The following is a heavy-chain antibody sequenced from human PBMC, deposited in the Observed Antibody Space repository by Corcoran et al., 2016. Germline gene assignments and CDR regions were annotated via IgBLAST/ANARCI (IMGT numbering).Heavy chain of an antibody. J-gene: IGHJ4*02. D-gene: IGHD4-17*01. Sequence: EVQLVQSGAEVKKPGESLRISCKGSGYSFTSYWISWVRQMPGKGLEWMGRIDPSDSYTNYSPSFQGHVTISADKSISTAYLQWSSLKASDTSMCYSARQYFGDYGGDYWGQGTLVTVSS. CDR2: IDPSDSYT. CDR1: GYSFTSYW. CDR3: ARQYFGDYGGDY. V-gene: IGHV5-10-1*03.